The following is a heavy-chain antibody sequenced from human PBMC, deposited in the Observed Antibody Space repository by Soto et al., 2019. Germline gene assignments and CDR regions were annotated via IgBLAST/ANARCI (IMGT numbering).Heavy chain of an antibody. CDR2: IKSNVDGATR. CDR3: TADRPFTRGGVIVT. D-gene: IGHD3-16*02. CDR1: GATFRNLC. J-gene: IGHJ3*01. Sequence: EVQLVESGGRLIKPGESLRLSCVASGATFRNLCMPWVRQAPGKGLEWMVGIKSNVDGATRDDAASVKGSFTISRDGSKDALYLDMRSLQIADTAVYYCTADRPFTRGGVIVTWGQGKMVTVSS. V-gene: IGHV3-15*01.